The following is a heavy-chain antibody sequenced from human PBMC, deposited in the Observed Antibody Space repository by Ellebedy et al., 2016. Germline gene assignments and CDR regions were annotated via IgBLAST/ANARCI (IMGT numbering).Heavy chain of an antibody. Sequence: ASVKVSCKASGYSFTSYGINWVRQAPGQGLEWMGWISTYNGNTNYAQRLQGRVTMTTDTSTGTVYMELRSLISDDTAVYYCARDSGRASHFRTCGDYWGQGTLVTVSS. CDR3: ARDSGRASHFRTCGDY. CDR2: ISTYNGNT. CDR1: GYSFTSYG. D-gene: IGHD1-14*01. V-gene: IGHV1-18*01. J-gene: IGHJ4*02.